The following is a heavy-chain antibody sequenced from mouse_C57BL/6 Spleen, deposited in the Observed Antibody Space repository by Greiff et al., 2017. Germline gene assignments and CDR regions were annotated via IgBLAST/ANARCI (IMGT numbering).Heavy chain of an antibody. CDR1: GYTFTDYY. D-gene: IGHD1-1*01. V-gene: IGHV1-26*01. Sequence: EVKLQQSGPELVKPGASVKISCKASGYTFTDYYMNWVKQSHGKSLEWIGDINPNNGGTSYNQKFKGKATLTVDKSSSTAYMELRSLTSEDSAVYYGASFSTTVWYFDVWGTGTTVTVSS. CDR2: INPNNGGT. J-gene: IGHJ1*03. CDR3: ASFSTTVWYFDV.